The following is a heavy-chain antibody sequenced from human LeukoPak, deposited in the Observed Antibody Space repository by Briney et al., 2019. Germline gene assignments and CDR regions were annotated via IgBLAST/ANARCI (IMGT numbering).Heavy chain of an antibody. CDR2: INHSGST. D-gene: IGHD3-22*01. Sequence: SETLSLTCAVYGGYFSGYYWSWIRQPPGKGLEWIGEINHSGSTNYSPSLRGRVTISLDTSKNQFSLKLSSVTAADTAVYYCARLSDSDSSGYYWGFEYWGQGTLVTVSS. CDR3: ARLSDSDSSGYYWGFEY. J-gene: IGHJ4*02. CDR1: GGYFSGYY. V-gene: IGHV4-34*01.